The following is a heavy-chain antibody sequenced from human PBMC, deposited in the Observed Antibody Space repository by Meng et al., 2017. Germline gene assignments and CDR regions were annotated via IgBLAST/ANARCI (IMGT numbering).Heavy chain of an antibody. CDR3: ARDKRPSSSWYGNWFDP. D-gene: IGHD6-13*01. CDR2: IIPIFGTA. V-gene: IGHV1-69*06. Sequence: QVQLVQSGAEVKKPGASVAVSCQAAGGTFSSYAISWVPQAPGQGLEWMGWIIPIFGTANYAQKFQGRVTITADKSTSTAYMELSSLRSEDTAVYYCARDKRPSSSWYGNWFDPWGQGTLVTVSS. CDR1: GGTFSSYA. J-gene: IGHJ5*02.